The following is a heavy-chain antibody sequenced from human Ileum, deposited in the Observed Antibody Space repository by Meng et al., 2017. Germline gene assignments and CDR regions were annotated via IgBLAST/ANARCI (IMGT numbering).Heavy chain of an antibody. CDR1: GITFSDYY. CDR2: ISNSGSNI. Sequence: QVHRVAAGGGVVKPGGSLRLSCAASGITFSDYYMSWIRQAPGKGLEWVSYISNSGSNIYYVDSVKGRFTISRDNAKNSLYLQMNSLRAEDTAVYYCATLSYSSLGYWGQGTLVTVSS. J-gene: IGHJ4*02. CDR3: ATLSYSSLGY. V-gene: IGHV3-11*01. D-gene: IGHD1-26*01.